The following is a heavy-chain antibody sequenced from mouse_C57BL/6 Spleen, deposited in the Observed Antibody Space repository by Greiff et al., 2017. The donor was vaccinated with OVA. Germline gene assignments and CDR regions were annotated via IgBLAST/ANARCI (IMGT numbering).Heavy chain of an antibody. J-gene: IGHJ2*01. Sequence: EVMLVESGGGLVKPGGSLKLSCAASGFTFSDYGMHWVRQAPEQGLEWVAYISSGSSTIYYADTVKGRFTISSDNAKNTLFLQMTSLRSEDTAMYYCARPMVTTGGSFDYWGQGTTLTVSS. CDR2: ISSGSSTI. CDR3: ARPMVTTGGSFDY. CDR1: GFTFSDYG. V-gene: IGHV5-17*01. D-gene: IGHD2-2*01.